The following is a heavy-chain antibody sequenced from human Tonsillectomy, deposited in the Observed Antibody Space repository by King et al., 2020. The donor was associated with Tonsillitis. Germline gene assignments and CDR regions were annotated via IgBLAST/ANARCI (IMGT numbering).Heavy chain of an antibody. CDR3: AKVYYYDSSGYYYIEDWYFDL. CDR1: GFTFSSYA. Sequence: EVQLVESGGGLVQPGGSLRLSCAASGFTFSSYAMSWVRQAPGKGLEWVSAISGSGGSTYSADSVKGRFTISRDNSKNTLYLQMNSLRAEDTAVYYCAKVYYYDSSGYYYIEDWYFDLWGRGTLVTVSS. V-gene: IGHV3-23*04. CDR2: ISGSGGST. J-gene: IGHJ2*01. D-gene: IGHD3-22*01.